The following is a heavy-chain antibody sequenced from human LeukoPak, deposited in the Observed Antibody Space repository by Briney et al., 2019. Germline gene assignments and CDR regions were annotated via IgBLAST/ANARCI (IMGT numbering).Heavy chain of an antibody. J-gene: IGHJ4*02. V-gene: IGHV3-23*01. D-gene: IGHD3-22*01. CDR3: AKEGTMIVVVGYFDY. CDR1: GLAFSSYA. CDR2: ISGSGGST. Sequence: RGSLRLSCAASGLAFSSYAMSWVRQAPGKGLEWGSAISGSGGSTYYAHSVKGRFTISRDNSKNTLYLQMNSLRAEDTAVYYCAKEGTMIVVVGYFDYWGQGTLVTVSS.